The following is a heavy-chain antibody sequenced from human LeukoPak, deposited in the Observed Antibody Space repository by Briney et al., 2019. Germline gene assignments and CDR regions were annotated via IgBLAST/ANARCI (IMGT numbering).Heavy chain of an antibody. D-gene: IGHD6-19*01. CDR3: AKIQGWFNAAFHI. CDR1: GFTFSSYS. Sequence: PGGSLRLSCAASGFTFSSYSMNWVRQAPGKGLEWVSYISSSSSTIYYADSVKGRFTISRDNAKNSLYLQMNSLRAEDTAVYYCAKIQGWFNAAFHIGGQGTMVTVSS. V-gene: IGHV3-48*01. J-gene: IGHJ3*02. CDR2: ISSSSSTI.